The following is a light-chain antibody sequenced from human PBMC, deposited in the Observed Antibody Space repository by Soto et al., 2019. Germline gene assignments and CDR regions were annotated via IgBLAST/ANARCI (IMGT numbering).Light chain of an antibody. CDR1: QSVTSNS. J-gene: IGKJ1*01. V-gene: IGKV3-20*01. CDR2: GAS. CDR3: QQYGGSSGT. Sequence: EIVLTQSPGTLSLSPWERATLSCRASQSVTSNSLAWYQQKPGQAPRLLIYGASTRATGIADRFSGNGFGTDFTLTISRLETEDFAVYYCQQYGGSSGTFGQGTKVDIK.